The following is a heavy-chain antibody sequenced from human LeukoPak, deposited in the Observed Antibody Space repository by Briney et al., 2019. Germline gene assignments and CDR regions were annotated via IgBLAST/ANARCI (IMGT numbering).Heavy chain of an antibody. CDR1: GFTFDDYA. J-gene: IGHJ4*02. D-gene: IGHD3-3*01. CDR2: ISWNSGSI. Sequence: GGSLRLSCAASGFTFDDYAMHWVRQAPGKGLEWVSGISWNSGSIGYADSVKGRFTISRDNAKNSLYLQMNSLRAEDTALYYCAKDIGEFLEWNLFDYWGQGTLVTVSS. CDR3: AKDIGEFLEWNLFDY. V-gene: IGHV3-9*01.